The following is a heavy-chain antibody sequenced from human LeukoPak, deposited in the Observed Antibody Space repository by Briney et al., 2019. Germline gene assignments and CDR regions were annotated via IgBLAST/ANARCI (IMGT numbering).Heavy chain of an antibody. CDR2: IYYSGST. CDR3: ARVDYGGNSGAFDI. V-gene: IGHV4-30-4*08. CDR1: GFTFSDHY. D-gene: IGHD4-23*01. Sequence: LRLSCAASGFTFSDHYMDWVRQPPGKGLEWIGYIYYSGSTYYNPSLKSRVTISVDTSKNQFSLKLSSVTAADTAVYYCARVDYGGNSGAFDIWGQGTMVTVSS. J-gene: IGHJ3*02.